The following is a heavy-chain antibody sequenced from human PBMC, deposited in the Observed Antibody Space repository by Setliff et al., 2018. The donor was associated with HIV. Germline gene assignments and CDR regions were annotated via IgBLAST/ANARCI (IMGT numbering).Heavy chain of an antibody. CDR1: GYSFTSYW. J-gene: IGHJ4*02. CDR2: IYPGDSHT. V-gene: IGHV5-51*01. Sequence: PGESLKISCKGSGYSFTSYWIAWVRQMPGKGLEWMGIIYPGDSHTRYSPSFQGQVTFSADKSISTAYLQWSSLKASDTAIYYCTRHILAHCAGDCYPLDYWGQGTLVTSPQ. CDR3: TRHILAHCAGDCYPLDY. D-gene: IGHD2-21*02.